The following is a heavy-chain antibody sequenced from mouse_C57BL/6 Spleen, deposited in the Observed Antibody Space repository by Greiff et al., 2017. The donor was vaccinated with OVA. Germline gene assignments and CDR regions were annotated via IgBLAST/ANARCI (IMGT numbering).Heavy chain of an antibody. CDR2: INPGSGGT. CDR1: GYAFTNYL. Sequence: QVQLQQSGAELVRPGTSVKVSCKASGYAFTNYLIEWVKQRPGQGLEWIGVINPGSGGTNYNEKFKGKATLTADKSSSNAYMQLSSLTSEDSAVYFCARSSSGYNFDYWGQGTTLTVSS. J-gene: IGHJ2*01. D-gene: IGHD3-2*02. CDR3: ARSSSGYNFDY. V-gene: IGHV1-54*01.